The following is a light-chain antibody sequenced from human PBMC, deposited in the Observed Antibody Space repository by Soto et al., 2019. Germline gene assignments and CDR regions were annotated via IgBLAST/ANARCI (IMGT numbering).Light chain of an antibody. CDR3: QHYNSYSEA. J-gene: IGKJ1*01. CDR1: QTISSW. Sequence: SRMTQAPSTLSGAVGGRVTISCRASQTISSWLAWYQQKPGKAPKLLIYKASTLKSGVPSRFSGSGSGTEFTLTISSLQPDDFATYYCQHYNSYSEAFGQGTKVDIK. CDR2: KAS. V-gene: IGKV1-5*03.